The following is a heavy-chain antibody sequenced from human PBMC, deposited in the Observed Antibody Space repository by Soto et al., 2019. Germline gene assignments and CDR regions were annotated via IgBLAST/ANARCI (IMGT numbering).Heavy chain of an antibody. Sequence: EVQLVESGGGLVQPGRSLRLSCAASGFTFDDYAMHWVRQAPGKGLEWVSGISWNSGSIGYADSVKGRFTISRDNAKNSLYLQMNSLRAEDTALYYCAKANTPKYYYGSGSTFGYGGKGTLVTVSS. CDR2: ISWNSGSI. CDR3: AKANTPKYYYGSGSTFGY. J-gene: IGHJ4*02. V-gene: IGHV3-9*01. CDR1: GFTFDDYA. D-gene: IGHD3-10*01.